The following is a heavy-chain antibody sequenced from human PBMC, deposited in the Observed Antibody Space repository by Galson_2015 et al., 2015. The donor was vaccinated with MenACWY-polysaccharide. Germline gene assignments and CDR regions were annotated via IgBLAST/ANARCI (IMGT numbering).Heavy chain of an antibody. CDR1: GFDFINYG. CDR3: AKDAVWSGYYPTHTYFDS. V-gene: IGHV3-30*02. CDR2: IQYGGINK. J-gene: IGHJ4*02. Sequence: SLRLSCATSGFDFINYGMHWVRQAPGKGLEWVAFIQYGGINKNYVDSVQGRFTISRDNSKNTVDLQMNSLRAEDTAIYYCAKDAVWSGYYPTHTYFDSWGQGTLVTVSS. D-gene: IGHD3-3*01.